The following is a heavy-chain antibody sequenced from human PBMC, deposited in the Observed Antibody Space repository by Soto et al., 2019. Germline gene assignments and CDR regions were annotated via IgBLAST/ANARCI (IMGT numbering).Heavy chain of an antibody. CDR2: IKPDGSGK. D-gene: IGHD3-3*01. Sequence: EVQLVESGGGFVQPGGSLRLSCVGSGVILSSYWMSWVRQAPGKGLEWVANIKPDGSGKYYVDSVKGRFTICRDNAKNSLYLQMNSLRAEDTAVYYCTSNIYYDFWSGYYAFDTWGQGTMVTVSS. V-gene: IGHV3-7*01. CDR1: GVILSSYW. J-gene: IGHJ3*02. CDR3: TSNIYYDFWSGYYAFDT.